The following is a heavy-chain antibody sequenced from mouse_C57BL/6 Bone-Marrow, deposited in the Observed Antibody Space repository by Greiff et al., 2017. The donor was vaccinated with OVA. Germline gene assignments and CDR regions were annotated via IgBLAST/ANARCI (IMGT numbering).Heavy chain of an antibody. D-gene: IGHD3-2*02. J-gene: IGHJ3*01. CDR1: GYTFTNYW. CDR3: ARGDSSGYEFAY. V-gene: IGHV1-63*01. CDR2: IYTGGGYT. Sequence: QVQLKESGAELVRPGTSVKMSCKASGYTFTNYWIGWAKQRPGHGLEWIGDIYTGGGYTNYNEKFKGKATLTADKSSSTAYMQFSSLTSEDSAIYYCARGDSSGYEFAYWGQGTLVTVSA.